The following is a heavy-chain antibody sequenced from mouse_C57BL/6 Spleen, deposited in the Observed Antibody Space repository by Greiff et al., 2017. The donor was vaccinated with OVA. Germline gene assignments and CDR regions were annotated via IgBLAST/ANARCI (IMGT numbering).Heavy chain of an antibody. CDR2: ISSGGGYI. CDR1: GFTFSSYA. Sequence: EVMLVESGEGLVKPGGSLKLSCAASGFTFSSYAMSWVRQTPEKRLEWVAYISSGGGYIYYADTVKGRFTISSDNARNTLYLQMISLKSADTAMYYFTRVPPYYAIDYWGQGTSVTVSS. V-gene: IGHV5-9-1*02. J-gene: IGHJ4*01. CDR3: TRVPPYYAIDY.